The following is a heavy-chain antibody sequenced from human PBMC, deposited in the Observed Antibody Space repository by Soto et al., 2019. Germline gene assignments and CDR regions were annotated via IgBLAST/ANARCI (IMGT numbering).Heavy chain of an antibody. CDR2: IYYSGST. CDR1: GGSMSSSSYY. D-gene: IGHD3-16*01. Sequence: SETLSLTCTVSGGSMSSSSYYWGWIRQPPGKRMEWIGRIYYSGSTYYNPSLKSRVTISVDTSKNQFSLKLSSVTAADTAVYYCARHVGGHYYYYMDVWGKGTKVTVS. J-gene: IGHJ6*03. CDR3: ARHVGGHYYYYMDV. V-gene: IGHV4-39*01.